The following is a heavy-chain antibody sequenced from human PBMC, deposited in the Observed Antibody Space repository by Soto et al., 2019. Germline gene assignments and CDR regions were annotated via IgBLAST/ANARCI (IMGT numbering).Heavy chain of an antibody. Sequence: QVQLQESGPGLVKPSETLSLTCTVSGGSISSNYWSWIRQPPGKGLEWIGYSYYSGSTNYNPSLTTPVTIPVYTANNPLSVKLIPVTAADSAVYYCPSANGVYSGSTGCYLLGSWGRGSLVVFSS. V-gene: IGHV4-59*12. CDR3: PSANGVYSGSTGCYLLGS. CDR1: GGSISSNY. J-gene: IGHJ1*01. CDR2: SYYSGST. D-gene: IGHD2-2*01.